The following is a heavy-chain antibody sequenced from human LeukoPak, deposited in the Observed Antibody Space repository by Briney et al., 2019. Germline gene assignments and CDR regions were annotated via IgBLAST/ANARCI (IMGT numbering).Heavy chain of an antibody. CDR3: ARGASQNGDSVNYYFGMDV. CDR1: GGSFSGYY. V-gene: IGHV4-34*01. Sequence: ETLSLTCAVYGGSFSGYYWSWIRQSPGKGLEWIGELNPSGSTDYNPSLKSRVTISVDTSKNQFSVKLTSVTAADTAVYYCARGASQNGDSVNYYFGMDVWGQGTTATVSS. J-gene: IGHJ6*02. CDR2: LNPSGST. D-gene: IGHD4-17*01.